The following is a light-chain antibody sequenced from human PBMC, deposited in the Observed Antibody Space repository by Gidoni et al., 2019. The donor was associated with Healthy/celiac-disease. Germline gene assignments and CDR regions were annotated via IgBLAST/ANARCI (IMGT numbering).Light chain of an antibody. CDR3: QQYFSIPLT. CDR1: QSVLYSSNNKNY. V-gene: IGKV4-1*01. Sequence: DIVMTQSPDSLAVSLGERATINCKSSQSVLYSSNNKNYLAWYQQKPGQCPKLLIYWASTRESGVPDRFSGSGSGTDFTLTISSLQAEDVAVYYCQQYFSIPLTFGGGTKVEIK. J-gene: IGKJ4*01. CDR2: WAS.